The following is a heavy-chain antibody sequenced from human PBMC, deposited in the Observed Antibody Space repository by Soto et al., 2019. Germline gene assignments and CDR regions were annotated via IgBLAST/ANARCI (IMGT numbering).Heavy chain of an antibody. V-gene: IGHV4-4*02. D-gene: IGHD6-19*01. Sequence: QVQLQESGPGLVKPSGTLSLTCAVSSGSISSSNWWSWVRQPPGKGLEWIGEIYHSGSTNYTPSLKQRLTIPVDKHKNQLSLELSSVTAADTAVYYCAGYDSGWSNDAFDIWGQGTMVTCSS. CDR2: IYHSGST. J-gene: IGHJ3*02. CDR3: AGYDSGWSNDAFDI. CDR1: SGSISSSNW.